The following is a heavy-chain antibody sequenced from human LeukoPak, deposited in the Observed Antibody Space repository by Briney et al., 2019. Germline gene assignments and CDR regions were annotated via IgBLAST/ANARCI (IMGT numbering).Heavy chain of an antibody. V-gene: IGHV4-34*01. Sequence: SETLSLTCAVYGGSFSGYYWSWIRQPPGKGLEWIGEINHSGSTNYNPSLKSRVTISVDTSRNQFSLKLSSVTAADTAVYYCARGLSNYYYYGMDVWGQGTTVTVSS. J-gene: IGHJ6*02. CDR3: ARGLSNYYYYGMDV. CDR2: INHSGST. CDR1: GGSFSGYY.